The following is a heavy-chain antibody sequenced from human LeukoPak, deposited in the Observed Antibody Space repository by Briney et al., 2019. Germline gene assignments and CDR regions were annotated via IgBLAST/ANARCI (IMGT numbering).Heavy chain of an antibody. Sequence: GGSLRLSCAASGFTFSSYGMHWVRQAPGKGLEWVAFIRYDASNKYYADSVKGRFTISRDNSKNTLYLQMNSLRAEDTAVYYCAKVGLRLGGDYWGQGTLVTVSS. CDR3: AKVGLRLGGDY. CDR2: IRYDASNK. V-gene: IGHV3-30*02. CDR1: GFTFSSYG. D-gene: IGHD3-16*01. J-gene: IGHJ4*02.